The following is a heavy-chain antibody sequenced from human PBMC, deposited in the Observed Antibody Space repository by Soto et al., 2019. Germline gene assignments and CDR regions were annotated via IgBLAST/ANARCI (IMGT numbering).Heavy chain of an antibody. J-gene: IGHJ3*01. CDR1: GITFSSYW. CDR2: VKTDGST. V-gene: IGHV3-74*02. CDR3: ARGIRGPYAFDV. Sequence: EVQLEESGGDLVQPGGSLRLSCAASGITFSSYWMHWVRQAPGKGLVWVSRVKTDGSTYYADSVKGRFTIFRDNAKNTLYLQMNSLTVEDTAVYDCARGIRGPYAFDVWGQGTMVTVSS. D-gene: IGHD5-12*01.